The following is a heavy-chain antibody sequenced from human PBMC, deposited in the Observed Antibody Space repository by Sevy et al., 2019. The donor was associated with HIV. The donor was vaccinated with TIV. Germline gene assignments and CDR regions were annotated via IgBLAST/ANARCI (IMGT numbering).Heavy chain of an antibody. J-gene: IGHJ5*02. Sequence: GGYLRLSCAASGFTFSDYYMSWIRQAPGKGLERVSYISSSSSYTNYADSVKGRFTISRDNAKNSLYLQMNSLRAEDTAVYYCARYSSSFLTRGNWFDPWGQGTLVAVSS. D-gene: IGHD6-13*01. V-gene: IGHV3-11*06. CDR3: ARYSSSFLTRGNWFDP. CDR1: GFTFSDYY. CDR2: ISSSSSYT.